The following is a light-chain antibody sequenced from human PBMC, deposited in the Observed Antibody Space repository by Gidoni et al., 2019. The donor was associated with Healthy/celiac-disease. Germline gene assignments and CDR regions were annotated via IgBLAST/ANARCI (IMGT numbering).Light chain of an antibody. J-gene: IGKJ4*01. V-gene: IGKV3-11*01. CDR1: QSVSSF. CDR2: DAS. CDR3: QQRSNWPS. Sequence: EIVLTQSPATLSLSPGERGTLSCRASQSVSSFLAWYQQKPGQAPRLLIYDASNRATGIPARFSGSVSGTDFTLTISSLGPEAFAVYSCQQRSNWPSFXGXTKVEIK.